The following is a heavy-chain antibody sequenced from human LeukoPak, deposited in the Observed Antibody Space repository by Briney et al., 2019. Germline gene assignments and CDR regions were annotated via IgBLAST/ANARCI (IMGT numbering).Heavy chain of an antibody. Sequence: TGGSLRLSCAASGFTFSSYGMHWVRQAPGKGLEWVAVIWYDGSNKYYADSVKGRFTISRDNSKNTLYLQMNSLRAEDTAVYYCARTLYSSGWYLGDYYGMDVWGQGTTVTVSS. J-gene: IGHJ6*02. V-gene: IGHV3-33*01. CDR1: GFTFSSYG. D-gene: IGHD6-19*01. CDR3: ARTLYSSGWYLGDYYGMDV. CDR2: IWYDGSNK.